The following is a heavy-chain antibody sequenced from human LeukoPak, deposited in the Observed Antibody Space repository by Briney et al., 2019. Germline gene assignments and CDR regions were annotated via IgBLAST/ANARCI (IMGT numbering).Heavy chain of an antibody. J-gene: IGHJ4*02. V-gene: IGHV4-31*03. CDR1: GGSISSGGYY. Sequence: SGTLSLTCTVSGGSISSGGYYWSWIRQHPGKGLEWIGYIYYSGSTYYNPSLKSRVTISLDTSKNQFSLKLSSVTAADTAVYYCARWASSGWSFDYWGQGTLVTVSS. CDR2: IYYSGST. D-gene: IGHD6-19*01. CDR3: ARWASSGWSFDY.